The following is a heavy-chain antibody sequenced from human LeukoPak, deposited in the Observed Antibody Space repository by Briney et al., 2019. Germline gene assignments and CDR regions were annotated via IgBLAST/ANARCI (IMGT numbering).Heavy chain of an antibody. CDR2: ISGGGGST. CDR1: GFTFNNHA. D-gene: IGHD2-21*02. J-gene: IGHJ4*02. CDR3: AKGRVVTTSPLNY. Sequence: PGGSLRLACAASGFTFNNHAMNWVRPAPGKGLEWVSSISGGGGSTNYADSVKGRFTISRDNSKNTLSLEMNSLRADDTAVYFCAKGRVVTTSPLNYWGQGTLVTVSS. V-gene: IGHV3-23*01.